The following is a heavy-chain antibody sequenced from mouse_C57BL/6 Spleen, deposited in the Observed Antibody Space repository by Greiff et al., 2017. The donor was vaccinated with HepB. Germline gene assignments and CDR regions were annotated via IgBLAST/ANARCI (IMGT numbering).Heavy chain of an antibody. J-gene: IGHJ2*01. Sequence: VQLQQPGAELVRPGTSVKLSCKASGYTFTSYWMHWVKQRPGQGLEWIGVIDPSDSYTNYNQKFKGKATLTVDTSSSTAYMQLSSLTSEDSAVYYCARDYGNPDYWGQGTTLTVSS. D-gene: IGHD2-1*01. V-gene: IGHV1-59*01. CDR2: IDPSDSYT. CDR1: GYTFTSYW. CDR3: ARDYGNPDY.